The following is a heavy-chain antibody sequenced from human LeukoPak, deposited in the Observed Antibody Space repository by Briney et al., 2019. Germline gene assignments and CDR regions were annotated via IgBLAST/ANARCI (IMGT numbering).Heavy chain of an antibody. CDR1: GGSISSSSYY. CDR2: IYYSGST. J-gene: IGHJ3*02. Sequence: SETLSLTCTVSGGSISSSSYYWGWIRQPPGKGLEWIGSIYYSGSTYYNPSLKSRVTISVDTSKNQFSLKLSSVTAADTAVFYCAADGPADLFDGSEDPPRDAFEIWGQGTMVAVSS. D-gene: IGHD3-22*01. V-gene: IGHV4-39*01. CDR3: AADGPADLFDGSEDPPRDAFEI.